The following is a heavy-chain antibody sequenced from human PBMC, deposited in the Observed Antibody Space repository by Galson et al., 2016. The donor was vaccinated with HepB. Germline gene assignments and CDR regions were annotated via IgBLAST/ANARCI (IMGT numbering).Heavy chain of an antibody. CDR3: ARDEMRWLNSISYFYYGMDV. V-gene: IGHV1-46*01. CDR2: MNLGDGTI. D-gene: IGHD4-23*01. Sequence: SVKVSCKASGYTFINYYMHWVRQAPGQGLEWMGIMNLGDGTITYAQRFQGRLKMTRDTSTSTVYMELSSLRSEDTAVYYCARDEMRWLNSISYFYYGMDVWGQGTTVSVSS. J-gene: IGHJ6*02. CDR1: GYTFINYY.